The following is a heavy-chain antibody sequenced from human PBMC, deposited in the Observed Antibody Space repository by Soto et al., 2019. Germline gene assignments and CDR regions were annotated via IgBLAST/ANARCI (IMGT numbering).Heavy chain of an antibody. D-gene: IGHD3-3*01. CDR3: ARGDFWSGYYYFDY. J-gene: IGHJ4*02. Sequence: SSETLSLTCTVSGGSVSSGSYYWSWIRQPPGKGLEWIGYIYYSGNTNYNPSLKSRVTISVDTSKNQFSLKLSSVTAADTAVYYCARGDFWSGYYYFDYWGQGTLVTVSS. CDR1: GGSVSSGSYY. V-gene: IGHV4-61*01. CDR2: IYYSGNT.